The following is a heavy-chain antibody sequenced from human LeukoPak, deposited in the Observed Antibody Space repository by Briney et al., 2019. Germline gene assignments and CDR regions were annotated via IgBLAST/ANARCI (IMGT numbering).Heavy chain of an antibody. D-gene: IGHD2-2*01. CDR1: GFTFSSYI. V-gene: IGHV3-23*01. Sequence: GGSLRLSCAASGFTFSSYIMTWVRQVPGKGLEWVSSITAGDGTAYYADSVKGRFTISRDNSRNTLYLQMNSLRAEDTAVYYCARINIVVVPAAIWFDPWGQGTLVTVSS. CDR2: ITAGDGTA. J-gene: IGHJ5*02. CDR3: ARINIVVVPAAIWFDP.